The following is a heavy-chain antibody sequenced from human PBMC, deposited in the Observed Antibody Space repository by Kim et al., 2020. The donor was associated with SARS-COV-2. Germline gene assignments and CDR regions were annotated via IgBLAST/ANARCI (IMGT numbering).Heavy chain of an antibody. J-gene: IGHJ4*02. D-gene: IGHD5-18*01. Sequence: GGSLRLSCAASGVTLSRYCMSWVRQAPGKGLEWVANIREDGSERYYVDSVKGRFSISRDNAYNSLYLQMNSLRADDTAVYYCAVALGYKYGEDGYWGQGTLVTVST. CDR3: AVALGYKYGEDGY. CDR2: IREDGSER. CDR1: GVTLSRYC. V-gene: IGHV3-7*05.